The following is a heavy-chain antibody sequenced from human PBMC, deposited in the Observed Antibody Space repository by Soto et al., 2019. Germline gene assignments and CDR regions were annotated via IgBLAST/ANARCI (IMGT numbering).Heavy chain of an antibody. CDR2: INPSGGST. D-gene: IGHD3-10*01. J-gene: IGHJ6*02. CDR1: GYTFTNYY. V-gene: IGHV1-46*03. CDR3: ARGNYYGSGSYWGNYGMDV. Sequence: QVQLVQSGAEVKKPGASVTVSCKASGYTFTNYYMHWVRQAPGQGLEWMGIINPSGGSTSYAQKFQGRVTMNSDTSTNTVYMELGSLTSEDTAVYYCARGNYYGSGSYWGNYGMDVWGQGTTVTVSS.